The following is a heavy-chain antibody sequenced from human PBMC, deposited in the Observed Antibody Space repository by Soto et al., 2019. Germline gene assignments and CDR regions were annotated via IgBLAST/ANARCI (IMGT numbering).Heavy chain of an antibody. Sequence: SETLSLTCTVSGGSISSYPWSWIRQPPGKGLEWIGYIYYSGSTNYNTSLKSRATISVDTSKNQFSLKLSSVTAADTAVYYCARSALRSPNPEFAYWGQGTLVTVSS. CDR1: GGSISSYP. J-gene: IGHJ4*02. CDR2: IYYSGST. CDR3: ARSALRSPNPEFAY. V-gene: IGHV4-59*01.